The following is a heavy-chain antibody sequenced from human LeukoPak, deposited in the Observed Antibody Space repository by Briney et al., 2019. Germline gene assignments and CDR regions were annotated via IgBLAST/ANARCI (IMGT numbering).Heavy chain of an antibody. Sequence: GGSLILSCAASRFTFSSYGMHWVRQAPGKGLEWVALISYDGSNKYYADSVKGRFTISRDNSKNTLYLQMNSLRAEDTAVYYCAKGELGLWFDYWGQGTLVTVSS. V-gene: IGHV3-30*18. D-gene: IGHD5-18*01. CDR2: ISYDGSNK. J-gene: IGHJ4*02. CDR1: RFTFSSYG. CDR3: AKGELGLWFDY.